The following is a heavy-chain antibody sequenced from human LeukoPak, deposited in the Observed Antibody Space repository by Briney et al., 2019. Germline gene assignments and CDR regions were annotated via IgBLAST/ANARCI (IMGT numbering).Heavy chain of an antibody. CDR1: GFTFNYNA. CDR3: ARDRARDYNSDGFDL. Sequence: GGSLRLSCAASGFTFNYNAMHWVRQVPGKELDWVAFISSDATNKHYADSVKGRFTISRDESKNTLDLQMNSLRAEDTAVYYCARDRARDYNSDGFDLWGQGTLVTVSS. D-gene: IGHD3-10*01. V-gene: IGHV3-30*04. J-gene: IGHJ3*01. CDR2: ISSDATNK.